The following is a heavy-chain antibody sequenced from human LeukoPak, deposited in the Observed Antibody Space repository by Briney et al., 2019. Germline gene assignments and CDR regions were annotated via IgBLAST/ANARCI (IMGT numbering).Heavy chain of an antibody. Sequence: PGGSLRLSCAASGFTFSSYSMNWVRQAPGKGLEWVSSISSSSSYIYYADSVKGRFTISRDNAKNSLYLRMNSLRAEDTAVYYCARDPPSRIAAAGTEDFDYWGQGTLVTVSS. V-gene: IGHV3-21*01. CDR1: GFTFSSYS. CDR3: ARDPPSRIAAAGTEDFDY. J-gene: IGHJ4*02. CDR2: ISSSSSYI. D-gene: IGHD6-13*01.